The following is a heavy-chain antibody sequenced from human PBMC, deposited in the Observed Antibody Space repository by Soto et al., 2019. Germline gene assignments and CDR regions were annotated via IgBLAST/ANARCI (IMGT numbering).Heavy chain of an antibody. D-gene: IGHD6-13*01. J-gene: IGHJ5*02. Sequence: GGSLRLSCAASGFTVSSNYMSWVRQAPGKGLEWVSVIYSGGSTYYADSVKGRFTISRDNSKNTLYLQMNSLRAEDTAVYYCARQQLVPPFSWFDPWGQGTLVTVSS. CDR2: IYSGGST. CDR3: ARQQLVPPFSWFDP. V-gene: IGHV3-66*04. CDR1: GFTVSSNY.